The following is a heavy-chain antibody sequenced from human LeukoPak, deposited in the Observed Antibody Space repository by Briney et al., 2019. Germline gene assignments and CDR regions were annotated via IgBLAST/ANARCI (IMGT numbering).Heavy chain of an antibody. CDR1: GGSISSGSYY. Sequence: SETLSLTCTVSGGSISSGSYYWSWIRQPAGKGLEWIGRIYASGSTNYSPSLKSRVTMSVDTSKNQFSLKLSSVTAADTAVYYCARDPGFYGSGTIGAFDIWGQGTLVSVSS. J-gene: IGHJ3*02. CDR2: IYASGST. D-gene: IGHD3-10*01. V-gene: IGHV4-61*02. CDR3: ARDPGFYGSGTIGAFDI.